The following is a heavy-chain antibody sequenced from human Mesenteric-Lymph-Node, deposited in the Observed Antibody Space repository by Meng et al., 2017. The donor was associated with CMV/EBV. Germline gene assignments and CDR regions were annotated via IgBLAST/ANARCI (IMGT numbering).Heavy chain of an antibody. D-gene: IGHD2-21*01. Sequence: GESLKISCAASGFTFSSYAMHWVRQAPGKGLEWVAVISYDGSNKYYADSVKGRFTISRDNAKNTLYLQMNSLRDEDTAVYYCAPQLGGVRTYWGQGTVVTVSS. CDR2: ISYDGSNK. J-gene: IGHJ4*02. V-gene: IGHV3-30-3*01. CDR3: APQLGGVRTY. CDR1: GFTFSSYA.